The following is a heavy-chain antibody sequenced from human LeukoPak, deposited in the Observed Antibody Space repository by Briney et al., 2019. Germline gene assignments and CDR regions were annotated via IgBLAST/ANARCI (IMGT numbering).Heavy chain of an antibody. D-gene: IGHD6-25*01. CDR1: GDSVSSNSVT. J-gene: IGHJ5*02. CDR3: ARVPAAGTFDP. V-gene: IGHV6-1*01. CDR2: TYYRSKWSY. Sequence: SQTLSLTCAISGDSVSSNSVTWNWIRQSPWRGLEWLGRTYYRSKWSYDYAVSVKSRITINSDTSKNQLSLQLNSVTPENTAVYYCARVPAAGTFDPWGQGTLVTVSS.